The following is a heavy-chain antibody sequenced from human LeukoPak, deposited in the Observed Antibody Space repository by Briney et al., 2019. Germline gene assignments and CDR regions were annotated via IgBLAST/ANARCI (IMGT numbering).Heavy chain of an antibody. D-gene: IGHD5-24*01. CDR3: VSQQLAPP. Sequence: QAGGSLRLSCAASGFAFSKYWMSWVRQAPGKGLEWVANIKEDGSIEDYADSVKGRFTVSRDNAKNSLYLQMNSLRVEDMAVYYCVSQQLAPPWGQGTLVTVSS. V-gene: IGHV3-7*01. CDR2: IKEDGSIE. CDR1: GFAFSKYW. J-gene: IGHJ5*02.